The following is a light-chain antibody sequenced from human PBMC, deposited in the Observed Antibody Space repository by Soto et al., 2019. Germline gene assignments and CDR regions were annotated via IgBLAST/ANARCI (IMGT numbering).Light chain of an antibody. CDR2: DNN. CDR1: YSNIGDNY. V-gene: IGLV1-51*01. Sequence: QSVLTQPPSVSGAPGQKVTISCSGSYSNIGDNYVSWYRQVPGTTPKHLIYDNNKRTSRIPDRFSGSKSATSAALGITGLQSGDEADYYCAVWDSSLSAVVFGGGTKLTVL. J-gene: IGLJ2*01. CDR3: AVWDSSLSAVV.